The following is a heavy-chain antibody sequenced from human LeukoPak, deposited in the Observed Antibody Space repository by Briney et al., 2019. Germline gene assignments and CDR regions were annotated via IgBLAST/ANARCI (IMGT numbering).Heavy chain of an antibody. Sequence: ASVKVSCKASGYTFTSYYMHWVRQAPGQGLEWMGWISAYNGDTNYAQKLQGRVTMTTDTSTSTAYMELRSLRSDDTAVYYCARVGVSSPVDTATVEFYYYYMDVWGKGTTVAVSS. D-gene: IGHD5-18*01. J-gene: IGHJ6*03. CDR3: ARVGVSSPVDTATVEFYYYYMDV. V-gene: IGHV1-18*04. CDR2: ISAYNGDT. CDR1: GYTFTSYY.